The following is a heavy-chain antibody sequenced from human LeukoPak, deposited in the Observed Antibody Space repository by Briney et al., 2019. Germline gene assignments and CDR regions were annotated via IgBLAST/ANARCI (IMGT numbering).Heavy chain of an antibody. J-gene: IGHJ4*02. CDR2: INPNSGGT. Sequence: ASVKVSCKASGYTFTGYYMHWVRQAPGQGLEWMGWINPNSGGTNYAQKFQGRVTMTRDTSISTAYMELSRLRSDDTAVYYCAIPFHDYGDYGNFGYWGQGTLVTVSS. CDR3: AIPFHDYGDYGNFGY. D-gene: IGHD4-17*01. V-gene: IGHV1-2*02. CDR1: GYTFTGYY.